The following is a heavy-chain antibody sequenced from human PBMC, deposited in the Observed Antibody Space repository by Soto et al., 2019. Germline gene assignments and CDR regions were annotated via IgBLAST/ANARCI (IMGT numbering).Heavy chain of an antibody. CDR3: ARGRYGYGYYYYGMDV. CDR1: GYTFTNYA. V-gene: IGHV1-3*01. CDR2: INAGNGNT. D-gene: IGHD5-18*01. Sequence: QVQLVQSGAEVKKPGASVKVSCKASGYTFTNYAMHWVRQAPGQRLEWMGWINAGNGNTKYSQKFQGRVTITRDTSASTAYMELRSLSSEDTAVYYCARGRYGYGYYYYGMDVWGQGTTVTVSS. J-gene: IGHJ6*02.